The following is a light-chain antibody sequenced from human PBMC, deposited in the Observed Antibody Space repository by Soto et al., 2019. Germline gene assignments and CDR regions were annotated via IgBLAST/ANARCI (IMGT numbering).Light chain of an antibody. J-gene: IGLJ1*01. CDR2: EVT. CDR1: SSDVGNYNR. Sequence: QSVLTQPPSVSGSPGQSVAISCSGTSSDVGNYNRVSWYQQPPGTAPKLMIYEVTNRPSGVPDRFSGSKSGNTASLTISGLQAEDEADYYCSSFTNSSTYVFGTGTKLTVL. V-gene: IGLV2-18*02. CDR3: SSFTNSSTYV.